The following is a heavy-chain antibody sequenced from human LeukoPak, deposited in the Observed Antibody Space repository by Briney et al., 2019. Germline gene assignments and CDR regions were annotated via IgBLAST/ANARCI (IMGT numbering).Heavy chain of an antibody. CDR1: GYTFTGYY. J-gene: IGHJ1*01. Sequence: GASVKVSCKASGYTFTGYYMHWVRQAPGQGLEWMGWINPNSGGTNYAQKFQGWVTMTRDTSISTAYMELSRLRSDDTAVYYCARAYYDSSGYYTEYFQHWGQGTLVTVSS. CDR3: ARAYYDSSGYYTEYFQH. D-gene: IGHD3-22*01. CDR2: INPNSGGT. V-gene: IGHV1-2*04.